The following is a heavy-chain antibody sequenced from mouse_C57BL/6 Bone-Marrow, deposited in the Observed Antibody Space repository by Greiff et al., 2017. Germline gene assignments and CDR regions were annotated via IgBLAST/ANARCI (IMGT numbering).Heavy chain of an antibody. D-gene: IGHD1-1*01. V-gene: IGHV14-2*01. Sequence: VQLQQPGAELVRPGSSVKLSCKASGYTFTSYWMHWVKQRTEQGLEWIGRIDPEDGETKYAPKFQGKATITADTSSNAAYLQLSSLTSEDTAVYYCASLITTVVAPPYWGQGTLVTVSA. CDR1: GYTFTSYW. CDR3: ASLITTVVAPPY. J-gene: IGHJ3*01. CDR2: IDPEDGET.